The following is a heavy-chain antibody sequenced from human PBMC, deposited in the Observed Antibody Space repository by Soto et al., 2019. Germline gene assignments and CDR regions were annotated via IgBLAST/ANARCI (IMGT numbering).Heavy chain of an antibody. CDR3: ARTTFTPADNFFDP. D-gene: IGHD2-15*01. J-gene: IGHJ5*02. Sequence: SETLSLTCAVYGGSFSGYYWTWIRQPPGTGLEWIGEINHSGSTNYNPSLKSRVTISVDTSKNQFSLKLTSVTAADTAVYYCARTTFTPADNFFDPWGQGTLVTVSS. V-gene: IGHV4-34*01. CDR2: INHSGST. CDR1: GGSFSGYY.